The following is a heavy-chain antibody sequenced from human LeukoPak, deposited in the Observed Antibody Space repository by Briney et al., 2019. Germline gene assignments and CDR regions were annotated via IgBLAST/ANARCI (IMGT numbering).Heavy chain of an antibody. CDR3: VKESGFMVAPNSAFDI. V-gene: IGHV3-64D*06. CDR1: GFTFNSYP. CDR2: ISRNGGST. D-gene: IGHD4/OR15-4a*01. Sequence: GGSLRLSCSASGFTFNSYPVHWVRQAPGKGLEYVSGISRNGGSTYYADSVKGRFTISRDNSKNTLYLQMSSLRAEDTAVYYCVKESGFMVAPNSAFDIWGQGTVVSVSS. J-gene: IGHJ3*02.